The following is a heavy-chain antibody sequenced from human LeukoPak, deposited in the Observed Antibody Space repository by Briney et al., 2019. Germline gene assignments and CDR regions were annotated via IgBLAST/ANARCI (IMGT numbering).Heavy chain of an antibody. V-gene: IGHV4-31*03. D-gene: IGHD2-15*01. J-gene: IGHJ2*01. CDR3: ARVGSARGWYFDL. CDR2: IYYSGST. CDR1: GGSISSGGYY. Sequence: SETLSLTCTVSGGSISSGGYYWSWVRQQPGKGLEWIGYIYYSGSTYYNPSLKSRVTTSVDTSKNQFSLKLTSVTAADTAVYDCARVGSARGWYFDLWGRGTLVPASS.